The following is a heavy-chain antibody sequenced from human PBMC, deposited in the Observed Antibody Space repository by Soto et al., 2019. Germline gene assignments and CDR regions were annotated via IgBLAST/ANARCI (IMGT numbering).Heavy chain of an antibody. CDR3: ARTYSSGPPGNYYYYGMDV. V-gene: IGHV5-51*01. D-gene: IGHD6-19*01. CDR2: IYPGDSDT. J-gene: IGHJ6*02. CDR1: GYSFTSYW. Sequence: GESLKISCKGSGYSFTSYWSGWVRQMPGKGLEWMGIIYPGDSDTRYSPSFQGQVTISADKSISTAYLQWSSLKASDTAMYYCARTYSSGPPGNYYYYGMDVWGQGTTVTVSS.